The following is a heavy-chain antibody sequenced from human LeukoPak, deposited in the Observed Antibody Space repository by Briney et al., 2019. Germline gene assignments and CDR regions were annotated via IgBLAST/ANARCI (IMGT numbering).Heavy chain of an antibody. D-gene: IGHD2-15*01. CDR1: GFTFSSFS. J-gene: IGHJ4*02. Sequence: AGGSLRLSCAASGFTFSSFSMSWVRQTPGKGLEWVSDISGSASITKYADSVKGRFIISRDNSKNTLFLQMNSLTAEDTAVYYCATGAASIGWLRHDHWGQGTLVTVSS. CDR2: ISGSASIT. CDR3: ATGAASIGWLRHDH. V-gene: IGHV3-23*01.